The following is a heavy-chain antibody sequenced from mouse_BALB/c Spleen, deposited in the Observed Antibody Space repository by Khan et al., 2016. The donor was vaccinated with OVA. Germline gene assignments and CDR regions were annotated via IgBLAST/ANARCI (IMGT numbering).Heavy chain of an antibody. CDR3: ARDFRYYGSRGAMDY. D-gene: IGHD1-1*01. V-gene: IGHV1-4*01. CDR1: GYTFTSYT. Sequence: QVQLQQSGTELARPGASVKMSCKASGYTFTSYTIHWVKQRPGQGLDWIGYIHPNSGYTTYNQKFKGKATLTADKSSSTAYMQLSSLTSEDSAVYYCARDFRYYGSRGAMDYWGQGTSVTVSS. CDR2: IHPNSGYT. J-gene: IGHJ4*01.